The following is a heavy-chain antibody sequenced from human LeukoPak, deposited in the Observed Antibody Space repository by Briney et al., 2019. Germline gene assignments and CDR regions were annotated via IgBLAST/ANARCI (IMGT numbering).Heavy chain of an antibody. J-gene: IGHJ5*02. CDR3: ARDPRSSWYLGERFDP. V-gene: IGHV1-18*04. D-gene: IGHD6-13*01. CDR2: ISAYNGNT. CDR1: GYTFTGYG. Sequence: EASVKVSCKASGYTFTGYGISWVRQAPGQGLEWMGWISAYNGNTNYAQKLQGRVTMTTDTSTSTAYMELRSLRSDDTAVYYCARDPRSSWYLGERFDPWGQGTLVTVSS.